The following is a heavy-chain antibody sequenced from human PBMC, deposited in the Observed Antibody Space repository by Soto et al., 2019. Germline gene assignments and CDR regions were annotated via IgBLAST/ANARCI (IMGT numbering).Heavy chain of an antibody. Sequence: GGSLRLSCAASGFTFSSYRMNRVRQAPGKGLEWVSYISSSSSTIYYADSVKGRFTISRDNAKNSLYLQMNSLRDEDTAVYYCARGGAECGGDCYYWYFDLWGRGTLVTHSS. D-gene: IGHD2-21*02. CDR1: GFTFSSYR. J-gene: IGHJ2*01. V-gene: IGHV3-48*02. CDR3: ARGGAECGGDCYYWYFDL. CDR2: ISSSSSTI.